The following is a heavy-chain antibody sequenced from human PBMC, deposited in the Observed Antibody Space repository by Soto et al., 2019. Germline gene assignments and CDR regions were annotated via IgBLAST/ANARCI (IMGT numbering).Heavy chain of an antibody. Sequence: GGSLILSCAASGFTFSSYGMHWVRQAPGKGLEWVVVIWYDGSNKYYADSVKGRFTISRDNSKNTLYLQMNSLRAEDTAVYYCARDLPYYYDSSGYPSFDYWGQGTLVTVSS. J-gene: IGHJ4*02. CDR1: GFTFSSYG. V-gene: IGHV3-33*08. CDR3: ARDLPYYYDSSGYPSFDY. D-gene: IGHD3-22*01. CDR2: IWYDGSNK.